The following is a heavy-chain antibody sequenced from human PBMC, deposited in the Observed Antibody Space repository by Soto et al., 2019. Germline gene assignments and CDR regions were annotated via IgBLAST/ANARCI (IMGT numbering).Heavy chain of an antibody. J-gene: IGHJ4*02. V-gene: IGHV4-59*01. CDR3: AGSDIAARPAFNY. D-gene: IGHD6-6*01. CDR1: GGSISSYY. Sequence: SETLSLTCTVSGGSISSYYLSWIRQPPGKGREWIGYINYSGSTNYNPSLKSRVTISVDTSKNQFSLKLSSVTAADTAVYYCAGSDIAARPAFNYWGQGTLVTVSS. CDR2: INYSGST.